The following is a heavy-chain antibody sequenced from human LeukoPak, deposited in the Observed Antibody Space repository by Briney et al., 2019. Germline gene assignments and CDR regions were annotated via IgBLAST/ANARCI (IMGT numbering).Heavy chain of an antibody. CDR1: GGSISSSSYY. CDR2: INHSGST. CDR3: ARIGYCSGGSCRADWFDP. J-gene: IGHJ5*02. D-gene: IGHD2-15*01. V-gene: IGHV4-39*07. Sequence: SETLSLTCTVSGGSISSSSYYWGWIRQPPGKGLEWIGEINHSGSTNYNPSLKSRVTISVDTSKNQFSLKLSSVTAADTAVYYCARIGYCSGGSCRADWFDPWGQGTLVTVSS.